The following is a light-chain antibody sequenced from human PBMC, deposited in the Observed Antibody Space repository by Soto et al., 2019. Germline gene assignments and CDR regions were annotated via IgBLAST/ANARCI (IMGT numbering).Light chain of an antibody. J-gene: IGLJ2*01. CDR3: AAWDDSLRGQV. CDR1: TSNIGINS. CDR2: RSN. V-gene: IGLV1-47*01. Sequence: QSVLTQPPSASGTPGQRVTISCSGSTSNIGINSVFWYQQLPGTAPKLLIYRSNQRASGVPDRFSASKSGTSASLAISGLRSEDEADYYCAAWDDSLRGQVFGAGTKLTVL.